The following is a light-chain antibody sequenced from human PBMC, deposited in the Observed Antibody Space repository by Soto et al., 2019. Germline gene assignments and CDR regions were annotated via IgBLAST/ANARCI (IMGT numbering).Light chain of an antibody. CDR1: SSDVGSYNL. J-gene: IGLJ2*01. CDR3: CSYAGSRCEV. Sequence: QSALTQPASVSGSPGQSITISCTGTSSDVGSYNLFSWYQQHPGKTPKLMIYEVSKRPSGVTNRFSVSKSGNTASLTISGLQTEDESDYYFCSYAGSRCEVFGGGTTLTVL. CDR2: EVS. V-gene: IGLV2-23*02.